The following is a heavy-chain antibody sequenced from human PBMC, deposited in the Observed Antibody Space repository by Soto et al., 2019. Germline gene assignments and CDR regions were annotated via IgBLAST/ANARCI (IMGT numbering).Heavy chain of an antibody. CDR3: AGGPRESGEWLLFDH. CDR2: MNPNDGNT. V-gene: IGHV1-8*01. J-gene: IGHJ5*02. D-gene: IGHD3-3*01. Sequence: ASVKVSCKASGYTFSNYEINWVRQASGQGLEWMGRMNPNDGNTGYAQNFQGRVSMTRNTSINTAYMELSSLRSDDTAVYYCAGGPRESGEWLLFDHWGQGALVTVSS. CDR1: GYTFSNYE.